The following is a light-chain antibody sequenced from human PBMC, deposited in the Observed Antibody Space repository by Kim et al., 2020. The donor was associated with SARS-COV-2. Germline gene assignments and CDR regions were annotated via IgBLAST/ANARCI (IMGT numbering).Light chain of an antibody. Sequence: PGERATLSCRASQSVSSNYLAWYQQKLGQAPRLLIYGASSRANGIPDRFSGSGSGTEFTLTISRLEPEDFAVYYCQQYGSAPPLTFGGGTKVDIK. CDR3: QQYGSAPPLT. CDR2: GAS. V-gene: IGKV3-20*01. J-gene: IGKJ4*01. CDR1: QSVSSNY.